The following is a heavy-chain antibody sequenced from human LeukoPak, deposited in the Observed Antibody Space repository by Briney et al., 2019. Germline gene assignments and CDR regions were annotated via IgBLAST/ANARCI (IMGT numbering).Heavy chain of an antibody. Sequence: PGGPLRLSCAASGFTFSSDGMHWVRQAPGKGLEGVAVISYDGSNKYYADSLKGRFTISRDPSKNTLYLQMNSLRAEDTAVYYCAKAFGSSGYYFDYWGQGPVVTVSS. CDR3: AKAFGSSGYYFDY. CDR1: GFTFSSDG. CDR2: ISYDGSNK. V-gene: IGHV3-30*18. D-gene: IGHD3-22*01. J-gene: IGHJ4*02.